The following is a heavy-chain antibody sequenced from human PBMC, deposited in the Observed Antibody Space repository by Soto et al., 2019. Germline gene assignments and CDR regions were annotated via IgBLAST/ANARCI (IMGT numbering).Heavy chain of an antibody. J-gene: IGHJ6*02. CDR2: IYYSGST. D-gene: IGHD6-13*01. CDR3: ARDGDSSSWSRYRPTHYGMDV. Sequence: SETLSLTCTVSGGSISSYYWSWIRQPPGKGLEWIGYIYYSGSTNYNPSLKSRVTISVDTSKNQFSLKLSSVTAADTAVYYCARDGDSSSWSRYRPTHYGMDVWGQGTTVTVSS. V-gene: IGHV4-59*01. CDR1: GGSISSYY.